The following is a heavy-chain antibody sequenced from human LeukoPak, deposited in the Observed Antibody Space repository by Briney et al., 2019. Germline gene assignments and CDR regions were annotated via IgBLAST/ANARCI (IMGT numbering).Heavy chain of an antibody. CDR1: GYTFTGYY. CDR3: AREYSSSSALDY. D-gene: IGHD6-6*01. Sequence: GASVKVSCKASGYTFTGYYMHWVRQAPGQVLEWMGWINPNSGGTNYAQKFQGRVTMTRDTSISTAYMELSRLRSDDTAVYYCAREYSSSSALDYWGQGTLVTVSS. CDR2: INPNSGGT. V-gene: IGHV1-2*02. J-gene: IGHJ4*02.